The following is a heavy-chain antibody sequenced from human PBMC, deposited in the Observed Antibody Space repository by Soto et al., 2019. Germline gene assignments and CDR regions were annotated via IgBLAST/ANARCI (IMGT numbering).Heavy chain of an antibody. V-gene: IGHV1-18*01. J-gene: IGHJ4*02. Sequence: ASVKVXCKASGYTFTIYGISWVRQAPGQGLEWMGWISAYNGNTNYAQKLQGRVTMTTDTSTSTAYMELRSLRSDDTAVYYCARGLATVTRSYLDYWGQGTLVTLSS. CDR3: ARGLATVTRSYLDY. CDR2: ISAYNGNT. D-gene: IGHD4-17*01. CDR1: GYTFTIYG.